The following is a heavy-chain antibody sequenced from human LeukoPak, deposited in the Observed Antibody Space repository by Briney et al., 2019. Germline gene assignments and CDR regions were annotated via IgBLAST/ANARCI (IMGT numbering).Heavy chain of an antibody. CDR2: MNPNSGNT. CDR3: ARRPYSSGWYLNWFDP. CDR1: GYTFTSYD. Sequence: ASVKVSCKASGYTFTSYDINWVRQATGQGLEWMGWMNPNSGNTGYAQKFQGRVTITRNTSISTAYMELSSLRSEDTAVYYCARRPYSSGWYLNWFDPWGQGTLVTVSS. D-gene: IGHD6-19*01. V-gene: IGHV1-8*03. J-gene: IGHJ5*02.